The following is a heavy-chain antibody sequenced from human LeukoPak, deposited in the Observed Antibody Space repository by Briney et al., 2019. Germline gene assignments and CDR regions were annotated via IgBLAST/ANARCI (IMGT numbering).Heavy chain of an antibody. Sequence: GGSLRLSCAASGFTFSSSAMSWVRQAPGKGLEWVLVISDGGDDTYYGDSVKGRFTISRDNSKDTLYLQMNSLRVEDTAVYYCAKAADGALFQDDYWGQGTRVTVSA. CDR1: GFTFSSSA. D-gene: IGHD6-13*01. CDR3: AKAADGALFQDDY. J-gene: IGHJ4*02. V-gene: IGHV3-23*01. CDR2: ISDGGDDT.